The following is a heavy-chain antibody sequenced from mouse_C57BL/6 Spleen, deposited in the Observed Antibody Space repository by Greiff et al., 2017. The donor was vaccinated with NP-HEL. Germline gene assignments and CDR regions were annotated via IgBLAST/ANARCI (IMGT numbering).Heavy chain of an antibody. V-gene: IGHV5-17*01. D-gene: IGHD3-3*01. J-gene: IGHJ2*01. CDR2: ISSGSSTI. Sequence: DVMLVESGGGLVKPGGSLKLSCAASGFTFSDYGMHWVRQAPEKGLEWVAYISSGSSTIYYADTVKGRFTISRDNAKNTLFLQMTSLRSEDTAMYYCARGTGLFDYWGQGTTLTVSS. CDR1: GFTFSDYG. CDR3: ARGTGLFDY.